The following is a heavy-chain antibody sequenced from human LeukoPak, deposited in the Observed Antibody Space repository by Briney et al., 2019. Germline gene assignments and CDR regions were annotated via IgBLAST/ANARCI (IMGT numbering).Heavy chain of an antibody. Sequence: GRSLRLSCAASGFTFSSYGMSWVRQAPGKGLEWVSAISGSGGSTYYADSVKGRFTISRDNSKNTLYLQMNSLRAEDTAVYYCAKDRSSSGWYMFDYWGQGTLVTVSS. CDR2: ISGSGGST. CDR3: AKDRSSSGWYMFDY. D-gene: IGHD6-19*01. CDR1: GFTFSSYG. J-gene: IGHJ4*02. V-gene: IGHV3-23*01.